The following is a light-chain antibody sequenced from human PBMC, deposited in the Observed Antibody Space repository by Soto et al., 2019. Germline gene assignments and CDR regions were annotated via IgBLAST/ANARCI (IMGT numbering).Light chain of an antibody. V-gene: IGLV2-8*01. CDR1: SSDVGAYNY. CDR3: QSYDSSLSDWV. J-gene: IGLJ3*02. CDR2: GNS. Sequence: QSALTQPPSASGSPGQSVTISCTGTSSDVGAYNYVCWYQQHPGKAPKLIIYGNSNRPSGVPDRFSGSKSGTSASLAITGLQAEDEADYYCQSYDSSLSDWVFGGGTKLTVL.